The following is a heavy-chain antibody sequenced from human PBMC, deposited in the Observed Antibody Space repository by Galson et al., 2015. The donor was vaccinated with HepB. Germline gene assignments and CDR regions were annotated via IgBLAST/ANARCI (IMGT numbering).Heavy chain of an antibody. CDR2: INPSGGST. V-gene: IGHV1-46*01. D-gene: IGHD3-22*01. CDR3: ARGRWDSSGYQGITYYYYGMDV. CDR1: GYTFTSYY. Sequence: SVKVSCKASGYTFTSYYMHWVRQAPGQGLEWMGIINPSGGSTSYAQKFQGRVTMTRDTSTSTVYMELSSLRSEDTAVYYCARGRWDSSGYQGITYYYYGMDVWGQGTTVTVSS. J-gene: IGHJ6*02.